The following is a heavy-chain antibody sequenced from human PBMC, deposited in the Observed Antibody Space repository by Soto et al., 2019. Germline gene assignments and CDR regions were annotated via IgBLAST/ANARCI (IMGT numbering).Heavy chain of an antibody. D-gene: IGHD1-26*01. J-gene: IGHJ5*02. CDR1: GFTFNSYA. CDR3: ARGRGTYSSPLGDH. Sequence: QVQLVESGGGVVQPGRSLRLSCAASGFTFNSYAMIWIRQAPGKGLEWVAVISYDGGSKYYGDSVKGRFTISRDNSKNTLYLQMNSLRAEDTAVYYCARGRGTYSSPLGDHWGQGPLVTVSS. V-gene: IGHV3-30-3*01. CDR2: ISYDGGSK.